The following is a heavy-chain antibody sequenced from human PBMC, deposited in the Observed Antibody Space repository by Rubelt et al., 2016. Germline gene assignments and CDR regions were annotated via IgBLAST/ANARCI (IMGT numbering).Heavy chain of an antibody. CDR2: ISAYNGNT. D-gene: IGHD2-2*01. CDR3: AREVGPAAELFYYYYGMDV. J-gene: IGHJ6*02. V-gene: IGHV1-18*01. Sequence: GQGLEWMGWISAYNGNTNYAQKLQGRVTMTTDTSTGTAYMELRSLRSDDTAVYYCAREVGPAAELFYYYYGMDVWGQGTTVTVSS.